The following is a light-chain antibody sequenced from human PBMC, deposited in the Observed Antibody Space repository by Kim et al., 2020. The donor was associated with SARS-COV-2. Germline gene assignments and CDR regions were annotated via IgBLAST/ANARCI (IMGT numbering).Light chain of an antibody. V-gene: IGLV2-11*03. CDR3: YSYEDTYTYV. J-gene: IGLJ1*01. CDR2: DVD. Sequence: GPSVPISCTGTSGYVGGYNLVSWYPQHPGKAPKLLIFDVDKRPSGVPDRFSGSKSGNTASLTISGLQADDEADYYCYSYEDTYTYVFGTGTKVTVL. CDR1: SGYVGGYNL.